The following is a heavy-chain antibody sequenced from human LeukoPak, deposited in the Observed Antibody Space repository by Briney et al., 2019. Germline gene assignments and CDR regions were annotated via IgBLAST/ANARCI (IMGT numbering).Heavy chain of an antibody. V-gene: IGHV3-9*01. CDR3: AKDIISRYFDWFDAFDI. Sequence: GGSLRLSCAASGFTFGDYAMHWVRQAPGKGLEWVSGISWSSGSIGYADSVKSRFTISRDNAKNSLYLQMNSLRAEDTALYYCAKDIISRYFDWFDAFDIWGQGTMVTVSS. CDR2: ISWSSGSI. CDR1: GFTFGDYA. J-gene: IGHJ3*02. D-gene: IGHD3-9*01.